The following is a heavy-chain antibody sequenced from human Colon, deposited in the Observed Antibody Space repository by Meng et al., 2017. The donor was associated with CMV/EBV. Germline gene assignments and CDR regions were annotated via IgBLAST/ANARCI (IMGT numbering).Heavy chain of an antibody. Sequence: GSLRLSCSVSGASLRNNYYWSWIRQSPGKGLEWIGNIYYSGTTNYNPSLKSRVIILIDTSNEQFSLKLGSVTTADAAVYYCARGSRASGGDFDYWGRGTLVTVSS. V-gene: IGHV4-59*01. CDR1: GASLRNNYY. D-gene: IGHD2-21*01. CDR2: IYYSGTT. J-gene: IGHJ4*02. CDR3: ARGSRASGGDFDY.